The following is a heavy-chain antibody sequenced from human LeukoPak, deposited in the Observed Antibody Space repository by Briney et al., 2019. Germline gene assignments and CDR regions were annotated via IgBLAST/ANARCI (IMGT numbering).Heavy chain of an antibody. J-gene: IGHJ4*02. Sequence: SETLSLTCTVSGGSISSGGYYWSWIRQHPGKGLEWIGYIYYSGSTYCNPSLKSRVTISVDTSKNQFSLKLSSVTAADTAVYYCARQITMVQGYFDYWGQGTLVTVSS. D-gene: IGHD3-10*01. CDR3: ARQITMVQGYFDY. CDR1: GGSISSGGYY. V-gene: IGHV4-31*03. CDR2: IYYSGST.